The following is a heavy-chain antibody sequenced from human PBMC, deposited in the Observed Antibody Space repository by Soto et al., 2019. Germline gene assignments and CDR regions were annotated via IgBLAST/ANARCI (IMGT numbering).Heavy chain of an antibody. D-gene: IGHD2-15*01. V-gene: IGHV3-23*01. CDR1: GFTFSNYA. J-gene: IGHJ4*02. CDR2: ISGSGGST. CDR3: AQGQAVAATAYFDY. Sequence: GGSLRLSCAASGFTFSNYAMSWVRQAPGKGLEWVSSISGSGGSTYYAGPVKGRFTISRGNSKNTLYLQMKSLRAEDTAVYYCAQGQAVAATAYFDYWGQGNLLTLSS.